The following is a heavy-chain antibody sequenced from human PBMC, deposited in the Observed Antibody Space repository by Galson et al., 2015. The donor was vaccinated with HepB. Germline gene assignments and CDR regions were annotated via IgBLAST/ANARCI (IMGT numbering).Heavy chain of an antibody. CDR3: AKGARAAAGVDY. CDR1: GFTFSHYG. CDR2: ISYDGSNK. V-gene: IGHV3-30*18. D-gene: IGHD6-13*01. Sequence: SLRLSCAASGFTFSHYGMHWVRQAPGKGLEWVAVISYDGSNKYYADSVKGRFTISRDNSKNTLYLQMNSLRAEDTAVYYCAKGARAAAGVDYWGQGTLVTVSS. J-gene: IGHJ4*02.